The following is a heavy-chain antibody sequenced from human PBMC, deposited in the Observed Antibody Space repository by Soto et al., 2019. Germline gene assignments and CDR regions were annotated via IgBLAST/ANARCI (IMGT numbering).Heavy chain of an antibody. J-gene: IGHJ5*02. Sequence: QVQLQESGPGLVKPSQTLSLTCTVSGGSISSGGYYWSWIRQHPGKGLEWIGYIYYSGSTYYNPSLKSRVTISVDTSKSQFSLKLSSVTAADTAVYYCAREGAAAGSENWFDPWGQGTLVTVSS. CDR3: AREGAAAGSENWFDP. D-gene: IGHD6-13*01. CDR1: GGSISSGGYY. CDR2: IYYSGST. V-gene: IGHV4-31*03.